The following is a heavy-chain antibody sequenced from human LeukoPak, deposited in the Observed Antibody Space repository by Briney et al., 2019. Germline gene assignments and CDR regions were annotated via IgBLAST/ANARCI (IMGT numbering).Heavy chain of an antibody. D-gene: IGHD3-22*01. Sequence: GGSLRLSCAVSGITLSNYGMSWVRQAPGKGLEWDAGISGGGGSTNYADSVKGRFTISRDNRKNTLYLQINSLRVEDTAVYFCAKRGVVIRVILVGFHKEAYYFDSWGQGALVTVSS. CDR1: GITLSNYG. J-gene: IGHJ4*02. CDR3: AKRGVVIRVILVGFHKEAYYFDS. V-gene: IGHV3-23*01. CDR2: ISGGGGST.